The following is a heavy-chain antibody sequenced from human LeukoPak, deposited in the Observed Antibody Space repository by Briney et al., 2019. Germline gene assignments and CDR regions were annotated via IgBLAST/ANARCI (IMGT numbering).Heavy chain of an antibody. CDR2: ISYDGSNK. J-gene: IGHJ4*02. D-gene: IGHD6-19*01. CDR1: GFTFSSYG. CDR3: AIAITVAGDFFPFDY. Sequence: PGRSLRLSCAASGFTFSSYGMHWVRQAPAKGLEWVAVISYDGSNKYYADSMKGRFTISRDNSKNTLYLQMNSLRAEDTAVYYCAIAITVAGDFFPFDYWGQGALVTVSS. V-gene: IGHV3-30*03.